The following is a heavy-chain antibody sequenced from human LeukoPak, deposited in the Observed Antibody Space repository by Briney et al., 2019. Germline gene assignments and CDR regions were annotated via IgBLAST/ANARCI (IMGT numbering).Heavy chain of an antibody. J-gene: IGHJ6*02. V-gene: IGHV3-23*01. CDR3: ARDSSTTNYYYGMDV. D-gene: IGHD6-13*01. Sequence: GGSLRLSCAASGFTFSSYAMSWVRQAPGKGLEWVSAISGSGGSTYYADSVKGRFTISRDNSRNTLSLQMNSLRAEDTALYYCARDSSTTNYYYGMDVWGQGTTVTVSS. CDR2: ISGSGGST. CDR1: GFTFSSYA.